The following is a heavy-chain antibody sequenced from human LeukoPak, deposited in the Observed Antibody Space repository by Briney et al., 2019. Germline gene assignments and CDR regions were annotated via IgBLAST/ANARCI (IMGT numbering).Heavy chain of an antibody. D-gene: IGHD5-18*01. V-gene: IGHV4-31*03. J-gene: IGHJ4*02. Sequence: PSQTLSLTCIVSGASFNTGDYYWNWIRQHPGKGLEWIGYIYNSGSTYYNPSLKSRVTISVDTSKNQFSLKLSSVTAADTAVYYCARGHIGRRGHITVWGQGTLVTVSS. CDR2: IYNSGST. CDR1: GASFNTGDYY. CDR3: ARGHIGRRGHITV.